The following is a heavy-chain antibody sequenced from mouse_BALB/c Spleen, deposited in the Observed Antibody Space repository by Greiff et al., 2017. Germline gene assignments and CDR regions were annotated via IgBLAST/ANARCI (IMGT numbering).Heavy chain of an antibody. Sequence: VQLQQSGPGLVKPSQSLSLTCTVTGYSITSDYAWNWIRQFPGNKLEWMGYISYSGSTSYNPSLKSRISITRDTSKNPFFLQLNSVTTEDTATYYCAVVAHWYFDVWGAGTTVTVSS. CDR3: AVVAHWYFDV. CDR2: ISYSGST. CDR1: GYSITSDYA. D-gene: IGHD1-1*01. J-gene: IGHJ1*01. V-gene: IGHV3-2*02.